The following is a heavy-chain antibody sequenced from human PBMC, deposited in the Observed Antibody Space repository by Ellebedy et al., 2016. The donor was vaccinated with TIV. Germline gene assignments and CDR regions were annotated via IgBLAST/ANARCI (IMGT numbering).Heavy chain of an antibody. CDR2: ISGSGGST. CDR1: GFTFSSYA. V-gene: IGHV3-23*01. Sequence: GESLKISXAASGFTFSSYAMSWVRQAPGKGLEWVSAISGSGGSTYYADSVKGRFTISRDNSKNTLYLQMNSLRAEDTAVYYCARESHGQLWLRHFGYWGQGTLVTVSS. CDR3: ARESHGQLWLRHFGY. J-gene: IGHJ4*02. D-gene: IGHD5-18*01.